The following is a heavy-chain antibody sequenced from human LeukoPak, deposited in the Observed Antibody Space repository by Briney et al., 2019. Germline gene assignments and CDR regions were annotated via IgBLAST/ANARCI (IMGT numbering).Heavy chain of an antibody. D-gene: IGHD3/OR15-3a*01. Sequence: PSETLSLTCTVSGGSISSYYWSWIRQPAGKGLEWIGRIYTSGSTNCNPSLKSRVTMLVDTSKNQFSLKLSSVTAADTAVYYCASGPRYYYYGMDVWGQGTTVTVSS. CDR3: ASGPRYYYYGMDV. J-gene: IGHJ6*02. CDR1: GGSISSYY. CDR2: IYTSGST. V-gene: IGHV4-4*07.